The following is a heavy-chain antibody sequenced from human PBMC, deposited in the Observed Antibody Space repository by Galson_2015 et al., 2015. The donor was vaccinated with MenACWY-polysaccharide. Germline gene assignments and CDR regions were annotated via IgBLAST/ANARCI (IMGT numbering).Heavy chain of an antibody. V-gene: IGHV3-11*01. CDR2: ISKSGDSI. CDR3: ARGHYGLDV. Sequence: SLRLSCAASGFSLGAWYMSWLRQAPGKGLEWLSYISKSGDSICYGDSVKGRFAISRDNAKNSLYLQLNSLEVEDTAIYYCARGHYGLDVWGQGTTVTVSS. J-gene: IGHJ6*02. CDR1: GFSLGAWY.